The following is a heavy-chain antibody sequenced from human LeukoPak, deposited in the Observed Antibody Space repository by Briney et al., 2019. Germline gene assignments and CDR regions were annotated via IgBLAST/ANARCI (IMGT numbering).Heavy chain of an antibody. J-gene: IGHJ4*02. CDR1: GFTFSSYG. CDR3: AKEQLGYCTNGVCSDFDY. V-gene: IGHV3-30*18. Sequence: PGRSLRLSCAASGFTFSSYGMHWVRHAPGKGLEWVAVISYDGSNKYYAGSVKGLFTISRDNSKNTLYLQMNSLRAEDTAVYYCAKEQLGYCTNGVCSDFDYWGQGTLVTVSS. CDR2: ISYDGSNK. D-gene: IGHD2-8*01.